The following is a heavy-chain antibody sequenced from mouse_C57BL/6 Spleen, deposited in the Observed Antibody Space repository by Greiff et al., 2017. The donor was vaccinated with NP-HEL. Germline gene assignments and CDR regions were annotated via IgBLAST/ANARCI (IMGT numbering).Heavy chain of an antibody. J-gene: IGHJ2*01. CDR1: GYTFTSYW. CDR2: IYPGNSDT. V-gene: IGHV1-5*01. Sequence: VQLQQPGTELVKPGASVKLSCKASGYTFTSYWMHWVKQRPGQGLEWIGAIYPGNSDTSYNQKFKGKAKLTAVTSASTAYMELSSLTNEDSAVYYCTRGSNIDYWGQGTTLTVSS. CDR3: TRGSNIDY.